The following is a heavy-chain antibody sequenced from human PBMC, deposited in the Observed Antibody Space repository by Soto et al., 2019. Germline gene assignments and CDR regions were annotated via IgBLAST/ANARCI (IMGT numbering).Heavy chain of an antibody. CDR3: ARAEKYYDFWSGYYARDGWYFDY. D-gene: IGHD3-3*01. CDR2: ISAYNGNT. J-gene: IGHJ4*02. V-gene: IGHV1-18*01. CDR1: GYTFTSYG. Sequence: QVQLVQSGAEVKKPGASVKVSCKASGYTFTSYGLSWVRQAPGQGLAWMGWISAYNGNTNYAQKLQGRVTMTTDTSTSTAYMELRSLRYDDTAVYYCARAEKYYDFWSGYYARDGWYFDYWGQGTLVTVSS.